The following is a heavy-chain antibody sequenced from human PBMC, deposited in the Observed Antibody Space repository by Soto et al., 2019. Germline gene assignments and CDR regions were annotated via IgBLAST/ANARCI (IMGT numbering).Heavy chain of an antibody. CDR1: GGSISSTRW. CDR3: AHRPWGWSPLDV. J-gene: IGHJ4*02. D-gene: IGHD3-16*01. CDR2: IYHAGST. V-gene: IGHV4-4*02. Sequence: QVQLQESGPRLVKPSGTLTLTCAVSGGSISSTRWWGWVRQPPGKALEWIGEIYHAGSTNYNPSLKSRVTLSVDKSKSQFSLRLTSVTAADTAVYYCAHRPWGWSPLDVWEQGTRVTVSA.